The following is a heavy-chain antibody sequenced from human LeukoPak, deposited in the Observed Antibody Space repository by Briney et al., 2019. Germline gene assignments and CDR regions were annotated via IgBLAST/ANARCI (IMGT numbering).Heavy chain of an antibody. V-gene: IGHV3-23*01. J-gene: IGHJ4*02. CDR2: ISGSGGST. CDR3: AKAGDFWSGYCNFDY. D-gene: IGHD3-3*01. CDR1: GFTFSSYA. Sequence: GGSLRLSCAASGFTFSSYAMSWVRQAPGKGLEWVSAISGSGGSTYYADSVKGRFTISRDNSKNTLYLQMNSLRAEDTAVYYCAKAGDFWSGYCNFDYWGQGTLVTVSS.